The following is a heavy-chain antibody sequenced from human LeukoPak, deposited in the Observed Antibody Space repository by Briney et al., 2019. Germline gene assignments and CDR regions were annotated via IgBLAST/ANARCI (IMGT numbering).Heavy chain of an antibody. CDR1: GYTFTDYY. D-gene: IGHD3-16*01. CDR2: INPNSGGT. CDR3: ARAYTSRNGPY. J-gene: IGHJ4*02. Sequence: SVSVSCKASGYTFTDYYLHWVRQAPGHSLEWMGWINPNSGGTNYAQKFQGRVTMTRDTSITTAYMELNRLRSDDTAVYYCARAYTSRNGPYWGQGILVTVSS. V-gene: IGHV1-2*02.